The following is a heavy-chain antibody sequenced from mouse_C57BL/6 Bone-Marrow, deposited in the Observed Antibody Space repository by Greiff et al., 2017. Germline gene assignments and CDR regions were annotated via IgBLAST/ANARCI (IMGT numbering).Heavy chain of an antibody. Sequence: QVQLQQPGAELVRPGTSVKLSCKASGYTFTSYWMHWVKQRPGQGLEWIGVIDPSDSYTNYNQKFKGKATLTVDTSSGTAYMQLSSLTSEDSAVYYCAREGQLRLREEFDYWGQGTTLTVSS. CDR2: IDPSDSYT. CDR1: GYTFTSYW. CDR3: AREGQLRLREEFDY. V-gene: IGHV1-59*01. D-gene: IGHD3-2*02. J-gene: IGHJ2*01.